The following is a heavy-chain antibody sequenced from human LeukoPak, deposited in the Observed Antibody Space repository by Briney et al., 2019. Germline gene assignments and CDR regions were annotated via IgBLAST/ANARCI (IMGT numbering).Heavy chain of an antibody. CDR3: ARDQVPSARAPTSFDF. CDR2: ISFDGNNK. V-gene: IGHV3-30*04. CDR1: GFTFNTYT. Sequence: PGRSLRLSCAASGFTFNTYTLHWVRQAPGKGLEWVAIISFDGNNKYYADSVKGRFTISRDNSKNTLFLQMHSLRADDTAVYFCARDQVPSARAPTSFDFWGQGALVTVSS. J-gene: IGHJ4*02. D-gene: IGHD2-2*01.